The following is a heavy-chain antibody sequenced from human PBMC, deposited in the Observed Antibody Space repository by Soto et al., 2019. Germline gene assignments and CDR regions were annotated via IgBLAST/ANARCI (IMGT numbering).Heavy chain of an antibody. CDR1: GYTFTSYA. CDR2: INAGNGNT. CDR3: AKDFDYYYYAMDV. D-gene: IGHD3-3*01. Sequence: QVQLVQSGAEMKKPGASVKVSCKASGYTFTSYAIHWVRQAPGQTLEWMGWINAGNGNTKYSEKFQGRVTITRDTSASKAYMELSSLISEDTPVYYCAKDFDYYYYAMDVWGQGTTVTVSS. J-gene: IGHJ6*02. V-gene: IGHV1-3*01.